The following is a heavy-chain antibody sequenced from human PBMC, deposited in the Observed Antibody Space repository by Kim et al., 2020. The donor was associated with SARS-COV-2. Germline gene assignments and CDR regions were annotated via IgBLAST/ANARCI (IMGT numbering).Heavy chain of an antibody. CDR3: AKALRPKSYYFYDMDV. J-gene: IGHJ6*02. Sequence: GGSLRLSCAASGFFFSLYGMHWVRQAPGEGLEWVAVISYDGSNKYYADSVKGRFTVSRDNSKNTLYLQMNSLRAEDTAVYYCAKALRPKSYYFYDMDVWGQGTTVTVSS. CDR1: GFFFSLYG. CDR2: ISYDGSNK. V-gene: IGHV3-30*18.